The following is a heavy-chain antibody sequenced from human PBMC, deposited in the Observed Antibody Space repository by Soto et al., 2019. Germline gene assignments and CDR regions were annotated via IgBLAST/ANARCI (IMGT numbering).Heavy chain of an antibody. CDR3: AKGGAVYGLLTHDY. CDR2: IDYNGVT. D-gene: IGHD3-9*01. CDR1: GGSIYTNDYY. J-gene: IGHJ4*02. V-gene: IGHV4-39*07. Sequence: SETLSLTCTVSGGSIYTNDYYWGWIRQPPGRGLEWIGNIDYNGVTYYNRSLKSRVSISRDTSKNQFSLRLTSVTAEDTAVYYCAKGGAVYGLLTHDYWGQGTLVTVSS.